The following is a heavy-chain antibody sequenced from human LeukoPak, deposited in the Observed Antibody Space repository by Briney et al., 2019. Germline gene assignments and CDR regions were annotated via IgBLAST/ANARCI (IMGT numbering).Heavy chain of an antibody. J-gene: IGHJ4*02. V-gene: IGHV1-24*01. CDR2: LDPEDGET. CDR3: ATGYSGSYYSDY. Sequence: ASVKVSCKVSGYTLTELSMHWVRQAPGKGLEWMGGLDPEDGETIYAQKFQGRVTMTEDTSTDTAYMELSSLRSEDTAVYYCATGYSGSYYSDYWGQGTLVTVSS. D-gene: IGHD1-26*01. CDR1: GYTLTELS.